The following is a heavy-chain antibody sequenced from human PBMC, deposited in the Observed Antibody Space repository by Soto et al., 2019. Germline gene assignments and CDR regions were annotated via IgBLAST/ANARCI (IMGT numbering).Heavy chain of an antibody. Sequence: EVQLVESGGGLVQPGGSLRLSCAASGFTFSNYWMHWVRQAPGKGLVWVSRINSEGTSASYADSVKGRFTISRDNAKNRLDLQMSSLRTEDTAVYYCARLSGDLPGYWGQGTLVTVSS. D-gene: IGHD7-27*01. CDR2: INSEGTSA. CDR1: GFTFSNYW. V-gene: IGHV3-74*01. J-gene: IGHJ1*01. CDR3: ARLSGDLPGY.